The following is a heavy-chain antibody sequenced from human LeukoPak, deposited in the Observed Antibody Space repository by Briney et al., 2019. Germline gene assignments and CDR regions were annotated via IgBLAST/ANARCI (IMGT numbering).Heavy chain of an antibody. CDR1: GFTFSSYS. J-gene: IGHJ4*02. V-gene: IGHV3-21*01. CDR2: ISGTSDYI. Sequence: GGSLRLSCAASGFTFSSYSMNWVRQAPGKGLEWVSSISGTSDYIYYADSVKGRFTISRDNGKNSLYQQMNSLRAEDTAVYYCARRQPLGCSGTSCFAGPVDYWGQGTLVTVSS. CDR3: ARRQPLGCSGTSCFAGPVDY. D-gene: IGHD2-2*01.